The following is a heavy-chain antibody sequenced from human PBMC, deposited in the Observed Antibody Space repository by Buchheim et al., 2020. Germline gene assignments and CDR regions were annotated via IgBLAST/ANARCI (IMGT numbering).Heavy chain of an antibody. CDR2: ISYDGSNK. Sequence: QVQLVESGGGVVQPGRSLRLSCAAPGFTFSSYGMHWVRQAPGKGLEWVAVISYDGSNKYYADSVKGRFTISRDNSKNTLYLQMNSLRAEDTAVYYCASIAVAATFDYWGQGTL. CDR3: ASIAVAATFDY. D-gene: IGHD6-19*01. V-gene: IGHV3-30*03. CDR1: GFTFSSYG. J-gene: IGHJ4*02.